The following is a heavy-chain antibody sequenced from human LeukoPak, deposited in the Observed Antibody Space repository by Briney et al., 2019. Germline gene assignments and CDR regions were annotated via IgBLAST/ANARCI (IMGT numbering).Heavy chain of an antibody. V-gene: IGHV4-59*08. CDR1: SDSIGTSC. D-gene: IGHD5/OR15-5a*01. CDR3: ARRGMAARSTIGNFDI. Sequence: PSETLSLTCTVASDSIGTSCWGWIRQPPGRGREWIGYIFYAGSTNYNPSLKSRVTMSVDTSKNQFPLNLNSVTAADTAVYYCARRGMAARSTIGNFDIWGQGTMVTVSS. CDR2: IFYAGST. J-gene: IGHJ3*02.